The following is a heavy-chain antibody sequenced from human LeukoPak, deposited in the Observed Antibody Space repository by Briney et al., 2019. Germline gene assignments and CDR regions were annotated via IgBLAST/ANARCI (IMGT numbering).Heavy chain of an antibody. CDR2: IRSKPYGGTT. CDR1: GFTFGDYV. Sequence: GGSLRLSCTAWGFTFGDYVMSWVRQAPGEGLEWVGFIRSKPYGGTTEYAASVKGRFIISRDDSKTIAYLQMNSLKSEDTAVYYCTTGSATGTGSGYWGQGTLVTVSS. V-gene: IGHV3-49*04. CDR3: TTGSATGTGSGY. J-gene: IGHJ4*02. D-gene: IGHD6-13*01.